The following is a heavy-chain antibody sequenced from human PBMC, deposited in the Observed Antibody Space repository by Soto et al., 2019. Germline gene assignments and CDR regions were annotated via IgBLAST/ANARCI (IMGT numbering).Heavy chain of an antibody. V-gene: IGHV3-9*01. Sequence: GGSLRLSCAVSGFTFDDNAMHWVRQAPEKGLEWVSGINWKSDIGYADSVKGRFTISRDNAENSLYLQMNSLRAEDTALYYCAKDTGPNWGQGTLVTVSS. CDR3: AKDTGPN. CDR2: INWKSDI. CDR1: GFTFDDNA. J-gene: IGHJ4*02.